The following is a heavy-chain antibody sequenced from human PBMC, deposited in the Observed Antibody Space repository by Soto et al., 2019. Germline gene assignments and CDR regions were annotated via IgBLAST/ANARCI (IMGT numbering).Heavy chain of an antibody. V-gene: IGHV3-74*01. CDR1: GFTFSSYW. Sequence: EVQLVESGGGLVQPGGSLRLSCAASGFTFSSYWMHWVRQAPGKGLVWVSRINSDGSSTSYADSVNGRITISRDNAKNTVYLQMNSLRAEDTAVYYCASPYMYSSGLYFYGMDVWGQGTTVTVSS. D-gene: IGHD6-19*01. CDR3: ASPYMYSSGLYFYGMDV. J-gene: IGHJ6*02. CDR2: INSDGSST.